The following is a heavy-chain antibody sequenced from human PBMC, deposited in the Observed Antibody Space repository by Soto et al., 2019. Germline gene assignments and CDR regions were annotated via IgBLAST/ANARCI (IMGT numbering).Heavy chain of an antibody. CDR1: GFSISTSGVG. CDR2: IYWDDDK. Sequence: QITLKESGPTLVKPTQTLTLTCTFSGFSISTSGVGVGWIRQPPGKALDWLALIYWDDDKRYSPILKSRLTITKDTSKTQVVLTVTNMDPVDTATYYCAHRDGNMVRGVISFDYWGQGTLVTVSS. CDR3: AHRDGNMVRGVISFDY. V-gene: IGHV2-5*02. J-gene: IGHJ4*02. D-gene: IGHD3-10*01.